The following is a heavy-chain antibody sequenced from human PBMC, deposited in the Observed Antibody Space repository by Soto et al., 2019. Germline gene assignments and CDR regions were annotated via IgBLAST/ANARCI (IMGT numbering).Heavy chain of an antibody. Sequence: GASVKVSCKASGYTFTSYAMHWVRQAPGQRLEWMGWINAGNGNTKYSQKFQGRVTMTRDTSTSTVYMELSSLRSEDTAVYYCARDRYYYGSGKLSRYNWFDPWGQGTLVTVSS. CDR3: ARDRYYYGSGKLSRYNWFDP. J-gene: IGHJ5*02. V-gene: IGHV1-3*01. CDR2: INAGNGNT. D-gene: IGHD3-10*01. CDR1: GYTFTSYA.